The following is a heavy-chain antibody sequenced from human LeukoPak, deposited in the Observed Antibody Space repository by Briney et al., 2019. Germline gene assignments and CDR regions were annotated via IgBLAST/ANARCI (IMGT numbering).Heavy chain of an antibody. J-gene: IGHJ2*01. CDR3: ARGTTVTNWYFDL. CDR1: GGSISSGGYS. CDR2: IYHSGST. Sequence: PSETLSLTCAVSGGSISSGGYSWSWIRQPPGKGLGWIGYIYHSGSTYYNPSLKSRVTISVDRSKNQFSLKLSPVTAADTAVYYCARGTTVTNWYFDLWGRGTLVTVSS. V-gene: IGHV4-30-2*01. D-gene: IGHD4-11*01.